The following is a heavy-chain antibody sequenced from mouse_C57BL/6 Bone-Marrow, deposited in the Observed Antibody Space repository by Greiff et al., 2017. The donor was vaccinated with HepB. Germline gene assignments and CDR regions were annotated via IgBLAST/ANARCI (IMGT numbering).Heavy chain of an antibody. CDR1: GYTFTDYY. CDR3: ASPYYYGSSYNYAMDY. V-gene: IGHV1-75*01. CDR2: IFPGSGST. J-gene: IGHJ4*01. D-gene: IGHD1-1*01. Sequence: VQLQESGPELVKPGASVKISCKASGYTFTDYYINWVKQRPGQGLEWIGWIFPGSGSTYYNEKFKGKATLTVDKSSSTAYMLLSSLTSEDSAVYFCASPYYYGSSYNYAMDYWGQGTSVTVSS.